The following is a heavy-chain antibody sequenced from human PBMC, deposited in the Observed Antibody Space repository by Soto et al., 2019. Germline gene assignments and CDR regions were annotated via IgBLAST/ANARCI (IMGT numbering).Heavy chain of an antibody. CDR2: IIPLIGIT. V-gene: IGHV1-69*01. CDR3: ARDPRSITGTTSSEDFQH. D-gene: IGHD1-20*01. Sequence: QAQLMQSGAEVKKPGSSVKVSCKASGGTFSGYAINWVRQAPGQGLEWMGGIIPLIGITDYGQKFQGRITIAADESTGTAYMDLSGLRSEDTSVYYCARDPRSITGTTSSEDFQHWGQGTLVSVSS. J-gene: IGHJ1*01. CDR1: GGTFSGYA.